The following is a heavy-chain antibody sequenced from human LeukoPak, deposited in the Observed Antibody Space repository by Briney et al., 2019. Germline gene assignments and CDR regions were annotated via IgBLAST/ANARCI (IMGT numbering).Heavy chain of an antibody. Sequence: ASVKVSCKASGYTFTCYYMHWVRQAPGQGLEWMGWINPNSGGTNYAQKFQGRVTMTRDTSISTAYMELSRLRSDDTAVYYCARPQSSGWYSNYWGQGTLVTVSS. V-gene: IGHV1-2*02. CDR3: ARPQSSGWYSNY. J-gene: IGHJ4*02. CDR1: GYTFTCYY. D-gene: IGHD6-19*01. CDR2: INPNSGGT.